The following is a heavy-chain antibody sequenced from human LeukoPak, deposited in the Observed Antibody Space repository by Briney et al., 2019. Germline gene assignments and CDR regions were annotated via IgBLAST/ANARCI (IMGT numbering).Heavy chain of an antibody. Sequence: SETLSLTCTVSGGSISSHYWSWIRQPAGKGLEWIGRIYTSGSTNYNPSLKSRVTISVDTSKNQFSLNLSSVTVADTAIYYCARVYIYGRSYFDYWGQGTLVTVSS. D-gene: IGHD5-18*01. J-gene: IGHJ4*02. V-gene: IGHV4-4*07. CDR3: ARVYIYGRSYFDY. CDR2: IYTSGST. CDR1: GGSISSHY.